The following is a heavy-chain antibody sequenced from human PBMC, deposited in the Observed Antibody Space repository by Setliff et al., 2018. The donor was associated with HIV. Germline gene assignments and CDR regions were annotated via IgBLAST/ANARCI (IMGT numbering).Heavy chain of an antibody. J-gene: IGHJ4*02. CDR1: GGSIYSGSYY. CDR3: AADISGYTFDY. V-gene: IGHV4-39*07. Sequence: SETLSLTCSVSGGSIYSGSYYWGWIRQPPGKGLEWSGSMYYSGTTYYNPSLKSRVTIAADTSKNQFSLTLSSVTAEDTAVYYCAADISGYTFDYWGQGTLVTVSS. CDR2: MYYSGTT. D-gene: IGHD3-22*01.